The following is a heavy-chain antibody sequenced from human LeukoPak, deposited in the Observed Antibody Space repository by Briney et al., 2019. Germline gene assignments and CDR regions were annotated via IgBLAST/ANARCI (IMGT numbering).Heavy chain of an antibody. D-gene: IGHD1-7*01. CDR3: TTGRNYQIYFDS. CDR2: IKSKADGGTT. CDR1: GFTFSDAW. J-gene: IGHJ4*02. Sequence: GGSLRLSCAASGFTFSDAWMTWVRQAPGKGLEWVGRIKSKADGGTTDYATPVKGRFTISRDDSKNTLYLQMNSLTTEDTAVYYCTTGRNYQIYFDSWGQGTLVTVSS. V-gene: IGHV3-15*01.